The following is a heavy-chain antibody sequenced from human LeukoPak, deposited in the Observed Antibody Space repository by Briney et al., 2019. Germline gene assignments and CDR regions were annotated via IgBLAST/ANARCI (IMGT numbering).Heavy chain of an antibody. D-gene: IGHD3-22*01. Sequence: PSETLSLTCTVSGGSISSYYWSWLRQPPGKGLEGIGYIYYSGSTNYNPSLKSRVTISVDTSNNQFSLKLGSVPAADTAVYYCARESPLDSSGYHDAFDIWGQGTMVTVSS. J-gene: IGHJ3*02. V-gene: IGHV4-59*01. CDR2: IYYSGST. CDR3: ARESPLDSSGYHDAFDI. CDR1: GGSISSYY.